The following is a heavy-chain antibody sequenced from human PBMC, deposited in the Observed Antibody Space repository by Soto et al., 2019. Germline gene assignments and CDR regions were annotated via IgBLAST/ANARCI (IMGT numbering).Heavy chain of an antibody. CDR2: AYYSGST. CDR1: GGSITSGRYY. CDR3: ARRCWNDPFDS. V-gene: IGHV4-39*02. J-gene: IGHJ4*02. Sequence: QLQLQESGPGLVKPSETLSLTCTVSGGSITSGRYYWGWIGHPPGKGLEWIGSAYYSGSTYYNPSLKRRFTISVDTSKNHFSLKLSSVTAADTAVYYCARRCWNDPFDSWGQGTLVTVSS. D-gene: IGHD1-1*01.